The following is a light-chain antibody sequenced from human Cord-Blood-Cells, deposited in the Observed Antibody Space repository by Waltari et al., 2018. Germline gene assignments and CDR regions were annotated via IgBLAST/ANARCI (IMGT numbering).Light chain of an antibody. V-gene: IGKV1-33*01. CDR1: QDISNY. J-gene: IGKJ3*01. CDR2: DAS. Sequence: DIQMNQSPSSLSASVGDRVXXTCQASQDISNYLNWYQQKPGKAPKLLIYDASNLETGVPSRFSGSGSGTDFTFTISSLQPEDIATYYCQQYDNLPLLFGPGTKVDIK. CDR3: QQYDNLPLL.